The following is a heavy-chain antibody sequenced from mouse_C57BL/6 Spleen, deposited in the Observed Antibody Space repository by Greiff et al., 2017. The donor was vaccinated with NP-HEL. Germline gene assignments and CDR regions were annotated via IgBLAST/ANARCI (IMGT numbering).Heavy chain of an antibody. V-gene: IGHV5-17*01. CDR1: GFTFSDYG. CDR2: ISSGSSTI. D-gene: IGHD1-1*01. CDR3: ARRYGSSAYWYFDV. Sequence: EVKVVESGGGLVKPGGSLKLSCAASGFTFSDYGMHWVRQAPEKGLEWVAYISSGSSTIASADTVTGRFTISRDNAKNTLFLQRTSLRSKDKAMYYCARRYGSSAYWYFDVWGTGTTVTVSS. J-gene: IGHJ1*03.